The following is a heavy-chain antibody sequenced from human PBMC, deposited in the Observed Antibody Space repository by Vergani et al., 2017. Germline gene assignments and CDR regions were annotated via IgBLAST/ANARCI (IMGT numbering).Heavy chain of an antibody. V-gene: IGHV4-34*01. CDR1: GGSFSGYY. J-gene: IGHJ3*02. CDR3: ARGRTPVLLWFGEFISSYAFDI. Sequence: QVQLQQWGAGLLKPSETLSLTCAVYGGSFSGYYWSWIRQPPGKGLEWIGEINHSGSTNYNPSLKSRVTISVDTSKNQFSMKLSSVTDAVTAVYYCARGRTPVLLWFGEFISSYAFDIGGRGTMVTVSS. D-gene: IGHD3-10*01. CDR2: INHSGST.